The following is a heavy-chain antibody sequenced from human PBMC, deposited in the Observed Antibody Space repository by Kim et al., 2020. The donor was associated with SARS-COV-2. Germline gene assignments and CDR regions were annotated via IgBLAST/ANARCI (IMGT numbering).Heavy chain of an antibody. D-gene: IGHD3-10*01. V-gene: IGHV3-21*01. J-gene: IGHJ4*02. Sequence: YADSVKGRFTISRDNAKNSLYLQMNSLRAEDTAVYYCARDLAMVRGAIDYWGQGTLVTVSS. CDR3: ARDLAMVRGAIDY.